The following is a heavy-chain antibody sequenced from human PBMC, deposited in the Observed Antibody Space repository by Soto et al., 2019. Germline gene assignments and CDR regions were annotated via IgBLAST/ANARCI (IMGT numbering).Heavy chain of an antibody. CDR2: ITGTGGNT. Sequence: EVQLLESGGGWVQPGGSLRLSCAASGFPLSTYGMTWVRQAPGKGLEWVSAITGTGGNTYYVDSVKGRFTSSRDNSKKMLYLQVNSLRVEDTAVYYCARIRGDGDGLDVWGQGTTVTVSS. CDR3: ARIRGDGDGLDV. J-gene: IGHJ6*02. CDR1: GFPLSTYG. D-gene: IGHD3-10*01. V-gene: IGHV3-23*01.